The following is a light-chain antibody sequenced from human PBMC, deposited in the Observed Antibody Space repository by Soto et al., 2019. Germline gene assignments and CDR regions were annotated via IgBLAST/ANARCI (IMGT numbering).Light chain of an antibody. CDR3: SSYASTKYV. J-gene: IGLJ1*01. CDR2: DVS. V-gene: IGLV2-14*03. CDR1: SSDVGGYDY. Sequence: QSALAQPASVSGSPGQSITISCIGTSSDVGGYDYVSWYQHHPGKAPRLMIYDVSDWPSGVSNRFSGSKSGNTASLTISGLQAEDEAEYYCSSYASTKYVFGSGTKLTVL.